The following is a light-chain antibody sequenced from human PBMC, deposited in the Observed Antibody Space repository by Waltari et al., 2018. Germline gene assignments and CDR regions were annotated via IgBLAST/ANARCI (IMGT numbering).Light chain of an antibody. V-gene: IGKV3-20*01. CDR2: GAS. J-gene: IGKJ1*01. CDR1: QSVTRA. Sequence: EIELTQSPGTLSLSPGESATLPCRTSQSVTRALAWYQQKPGQAPRLLIYGASNRATGMPDRFSGSGSGTDFSLTISSLEPEDFAVYYCQHYLRLPVTFGQGTKVEVK. CDR3: QHYLRLPVT.